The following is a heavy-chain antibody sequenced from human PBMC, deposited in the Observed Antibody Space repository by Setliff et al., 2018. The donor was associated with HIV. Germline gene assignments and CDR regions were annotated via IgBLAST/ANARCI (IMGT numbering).Heavy chain of an antibody. CDR2: IYTSGIT. V-gene: IGHV4-4*09. CDR3: ARHTNHHDY. Sequence: TSETLSLTCTVSGGSISSYYWSWIRQPPGKGLEWIGYIYTSGITNYNPSLKSRVTMSIDTSKNQFSLKLSSVTAADTAVYYCARHTNHHDYWGQGTLVTVSS. J-gene: IGHJ4*02. D-gene: IGHD3-3*01. CDR1: GGSISSYY.